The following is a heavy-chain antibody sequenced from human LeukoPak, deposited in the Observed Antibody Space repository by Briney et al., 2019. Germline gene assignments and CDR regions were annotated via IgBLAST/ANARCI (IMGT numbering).Heavy chain of an antibody. V-gene: IGHV1-18*01. CDR3: ARVTGDYYYYGMDV. D-gene: IGHD3-10*01. CDR1: GYTFTSYG. Sequence: ASVKVSCKASGYTFTSYGISWVRQAPGQGLEWMGWISAYNGNTNYAQKLQGRVTMTTDTSTGTAYMELRSLRSDDTAVYYCARVTGDYYYYGMDVWGQGTTVTVSS. J-gene: IGHJ6*02. CDR2: ISAYNGNT.